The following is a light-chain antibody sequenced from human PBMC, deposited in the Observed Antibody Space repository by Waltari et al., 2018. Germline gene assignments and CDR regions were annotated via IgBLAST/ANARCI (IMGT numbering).Light chain of an antibody. Sequence: QCALTQPASVSGSPGQSITISCTGTSSDVGSYKLVSWYQQHPGKAPKLMIYEASKRPSGVSNRFSGSKSCNTASLTISGLQAEDEADYYCSSYAGNCNLVVFGGGTKLTVL. CDR2: EAS. J-gene: IGLJ2*01. CDR1: SSDVGSYKL. V-gene: IGLV2-23*01. CDR3: SSYAGNCNLVV.